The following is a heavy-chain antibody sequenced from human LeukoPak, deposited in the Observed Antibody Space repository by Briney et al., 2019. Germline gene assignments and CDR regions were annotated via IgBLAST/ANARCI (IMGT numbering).Heavy chain of an antibody. CDR3: ARGQRTYYYDSSGYYYFDY. V-gene: IGHV4-61*01. CDR1: GGSVSSGSYY. D-gene: IGHD3-22*01. Sequence: SETLSLTCTVSGGSVSSGSYYWSWIRQPPGKGLEWIGYIYYSGSTNYNPSLKSRVTISVDTSKNQFSLKLSSVTAADTAVYYCARGQRTYYYDSSGYYYFDYWGQGTLVTVSS. J-gene: IGHJ4*02. CDR2: IYYSGST.